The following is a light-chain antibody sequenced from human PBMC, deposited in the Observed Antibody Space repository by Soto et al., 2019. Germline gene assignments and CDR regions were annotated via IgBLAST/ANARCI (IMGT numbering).Light chain of an antibody. CDR1: QSLLHTNGYNY. Sequence: DIVMTQTPLSLPVTPGEPASISCRSSQSLLHTNGYNYLDWYLQKPGQSPQLLISLGCDRASGVPDRVSGSGLGTEFTLKISRVEAEDVGVYYCMQALQTPLAFGEGTQVEIK. CDR2: LGC. V-gene: IGKV2-28*01. J-gene: IGKJ4*01. CDR3: MQALQTPLA.